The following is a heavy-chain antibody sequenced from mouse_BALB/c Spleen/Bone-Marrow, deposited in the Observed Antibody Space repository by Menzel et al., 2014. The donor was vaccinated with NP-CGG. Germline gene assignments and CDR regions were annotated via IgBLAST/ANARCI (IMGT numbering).Heavy chain of an antibody. CDR2: ISSGSSPI. V-gene: IGHV5-17*02. CDR1: GFTFSSFG. J-gene: IGHJ2*01. CDR3: TRGGNWEDFDY. Sequence: EVQLVESGGGLVQPGGSRKLSCAASGFTFSSFGMHWVRQAPEKGLEWDAYISSGSSPIFYADTVKGRFTISRDNPKNTLSLQMTSLRSEDTAIYYCTRGGNWEDFDYWGQGTTLTVSS. D-gene: IGHD4-1*01.